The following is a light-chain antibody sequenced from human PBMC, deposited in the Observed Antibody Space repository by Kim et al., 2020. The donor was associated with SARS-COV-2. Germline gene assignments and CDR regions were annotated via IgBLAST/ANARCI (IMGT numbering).Light chain of an antibody. CDR2: TKN. V-gene: IGLV1-44*01. J-gene: IGLJ2*01. Sequence: GQRVTISCSASTSNIGSNPLNWSQTLPGTAPNLLIHTKNQPPSGLPARFSGSKSGPSDSPAIRGLQSEDEADYYCAAWDGSLNGVVFGGGTQLTVL. CDR1: TSNIGSNP. CDR3: AAWDGSLNGVV.